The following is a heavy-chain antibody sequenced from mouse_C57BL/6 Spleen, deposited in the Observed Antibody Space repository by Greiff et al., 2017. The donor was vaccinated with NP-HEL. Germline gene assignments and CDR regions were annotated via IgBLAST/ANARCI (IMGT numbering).Heavy chain of an antibody. V-gene: IGHV1-61*01. J-gene: IGHJ4*01. CDR3: ARGGNRDVMDAMDY. CDR2: IYPSDSET. CDR1: GYTFTSYW. D-gene: IGHD4-1*01. Sequence: QVQLQQPGAELVRPGSSVKLSCKASGYTFTSYWMDWVKQRPGQGLEWIGNIYPSDSETHYNQKFKDKATLTVDKSSSTAYMQLSSLTSEDSAVYYCARGGNRDVMDAMDYWGQGTSVTVSS.